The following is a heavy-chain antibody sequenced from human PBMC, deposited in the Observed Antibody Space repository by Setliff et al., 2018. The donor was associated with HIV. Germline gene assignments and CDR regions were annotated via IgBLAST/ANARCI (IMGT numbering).Heavy chain of an antibody. D-gene: IGHD6-13*01. CDR1: GGSISSSSYY. J-gene: IGHJ4*02. Sequence: PSETLSLTCTVSGGSISSSSYYWSWIRQPADKALEWIGRISASGSTNYNPSLESRVTLSIDTSNNQFSLKLTSVTAADTAVYYCARVYSRSWFFFDHWGQGILVTVSS. CDR3: ARVYSRSWFFFDH. CDR2: ISASGST. V-gene: IGHV4-61*02.